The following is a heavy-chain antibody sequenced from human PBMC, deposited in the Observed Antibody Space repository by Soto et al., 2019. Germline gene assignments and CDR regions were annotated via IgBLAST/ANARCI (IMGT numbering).Heavy chain of an antibody. Sequence: PSETLSLTCTVSGGSISSGGYYWSWIRQHPGKGLEWIGYIYYSGSTYYNPSLKSRVTISVDTSKNQFSLKLSSVTAADTAVYYCARVWECSGGSCQTRDGLRFIGSWFDPWGQGTLVTVSS. D-gene: IGHD2-15*01. J-gene: IGHJ5*02. V-gene: IGHV4-31*03. CDR1: GGSISSGGYY. CDR2: IYYSGST. CDR3: ARVWECSGGSCQTRDGLRFIGSWFDP.